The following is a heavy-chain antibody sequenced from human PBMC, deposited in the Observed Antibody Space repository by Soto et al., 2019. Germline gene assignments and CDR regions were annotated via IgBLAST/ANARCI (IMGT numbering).Heavy chain of an antibody. CDR3: AAGPTIVDAFDI. CDR1: GFTFNSSA. Sequence: SVKVSCEASGFTFNSSAVQWVRQARGQRLEWIGWIVVGSGNTNYAQKFQERVTITRDMSTSTAYMELSSLRSADTAVYYCAAGPTIVDAFDIWGQGTTVTFSS. J-gene: IGHJ3*02. D-gene: IGHD1-26*01. CDR2: IVVGSGNT. V-gene: IGHV1-58*01.